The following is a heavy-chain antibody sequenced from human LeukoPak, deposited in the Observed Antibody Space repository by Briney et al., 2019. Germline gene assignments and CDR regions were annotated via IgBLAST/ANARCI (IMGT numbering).Heavy chain of an antibody. CDR2: IKSKTDGGTT. CDR3: TTVEADNGDYDPVLADYYYYMDV. Sequence: GGSLRLSCAASGFSVGNNYVSWVRQAPGKGLEWVGRIKSKTDGGTTDYAAPVKGRFTISRDDSKNTLYLQMNSLKTEDTAVYYCTTVEADNGDYDPVLADYYYYMDVWGKGTTVTVSS. CDR1: GFSVGNNY. D-gene: IGHD4-17*01. J-gene: IGHJ6*03. V-gene: IGHV3-15*01.